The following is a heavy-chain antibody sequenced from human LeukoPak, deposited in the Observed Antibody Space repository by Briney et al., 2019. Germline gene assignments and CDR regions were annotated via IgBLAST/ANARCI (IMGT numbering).Heavy chain of an antibody. V-gene: IGHV4-59*01. Sequence: SETLSLTCTVSDDSITMYYWTWIPQPPGKGLEWIGYVDHTGGTNFNPSLNGRVSISRDTSKNLFSLRLRSVTAADTAVYFCARGRVSSSTWYSTYYYYFYMDVWGKGTTVTVSS. CDR3: ARGRVSSSTWYSTYYYYFYMDV. CDR1: DDSITMYY. CDR2: VDHTGGT. J-gene: IGHJ6*03. D-gene: IGHD1-1*01.